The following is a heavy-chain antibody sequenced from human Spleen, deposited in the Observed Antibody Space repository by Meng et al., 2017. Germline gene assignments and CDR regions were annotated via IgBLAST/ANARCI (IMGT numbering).Heavy chain of an antibody. CDR1: GFSVSHNY. CDR3: AKDLRGYSYGYFPKFDY. V-gene: IGHV3-53*05. CDR2: IYSGGNT. Sequence: GESLKISCAASGFSVSHNYMSWVRQAPGKGLEWVSVIYSGGNTYYADSVKGRFTISRDNSKNTVFLQINSLRAEDTAVYYCAKDLRGYSYGYFPKFDYWGQGTLVTVSS. J-gene: IGHJ4*02. D-gene: IGHD5-18*01.